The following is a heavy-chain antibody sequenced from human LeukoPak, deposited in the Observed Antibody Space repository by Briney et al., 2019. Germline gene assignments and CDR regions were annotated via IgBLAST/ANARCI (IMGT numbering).Heavy chain of an antibody. V-gene: IGHV1-2*04. Sequence: ASVKVSCKASGCTFTGYYMHWVRQAPGQGLEWMGWINPNSGGTNYAQKFQGWVTMTRDTSISTAYMELSRLRSDDTAVYYCARNLGVVAATLVDWGQGTLVTVSS. CDR2: INPNSGGT. J-gene: IGHJ4*02. CDR1: GCTFTGYY. CDR3: ARNLGVVAATLVD. D-gene: IGHD2-15*01.